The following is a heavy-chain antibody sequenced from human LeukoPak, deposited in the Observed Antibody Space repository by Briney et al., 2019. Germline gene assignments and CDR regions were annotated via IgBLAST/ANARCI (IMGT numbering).Heavy chain of an antibody. Sequence: GASVKVSCKASGYTFTDNYMHWVRQAPGQGLEWMGWINPYSGGTVYAQKFQGRVTMTRDTSISTAYMELSSLRSEDTAVYYCARAARRAYCSGGSCYLSGFDYWGQGTLVTVSS. D-gene: IGHD2-15*01. CDR2: INPYSGGT. CDR1: GYTFTDNY. V-gene: IGHV1-2*02. J-gene: IGHJ4*02. CDR3: ARAARRAYCSGGSCYLSGFDY.